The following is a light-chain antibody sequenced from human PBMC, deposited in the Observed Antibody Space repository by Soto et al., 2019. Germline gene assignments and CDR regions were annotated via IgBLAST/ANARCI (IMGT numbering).Light chain of an antibody. V-gene: IGKV3-15*01. Sequence: EIVMTHSPTILSVSPGERATLSCRASQSVSSNLAWYQQKPGQAPRLLIYGASTRATGIPARFSGSGSGTEFTLTISSLQSEDFAVYYCQQYNNWPPWTFGQATKVEI. CDR3: QQYNNWPPWT. CDR2: GAS. J-gene: IGKJ1*01. CDR1: QSVSSN.